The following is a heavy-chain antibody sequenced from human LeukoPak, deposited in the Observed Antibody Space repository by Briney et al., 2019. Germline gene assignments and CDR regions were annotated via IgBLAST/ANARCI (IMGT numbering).Heavy chain of an antibody. CDR2: INHSGST. CDR3: ARQRITFGGVISIFDY. Sequence: SETLSLTCAVYGGSFSGYYWSWIRQPPGKGLEWIGEINHSGSTNYNPSLKSRVTISVDMSKNQFSLKLSSVTAADTAVYYCARQRITFGGVISIFDYWGQGTLVTVSS. CDR1: GGSFSGYY. J-gene: IGHJ4*02. V-gene: IGHV4-34*01. D-gene: IGHD3-16*02.